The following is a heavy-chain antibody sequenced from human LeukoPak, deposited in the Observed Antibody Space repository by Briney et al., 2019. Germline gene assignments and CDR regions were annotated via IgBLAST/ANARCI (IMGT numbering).Heavy chain of an antibody. CDR2: ISTTGATI. V-gene: IGHV3-48*04. Sequence: GGSLRLSCAASGFTPSSYTICWVRHAPEEGLEWVSYISTTGATIYYADSVKGRFTISRDNAKNSVYLQMNSLRAEDTGIYYCADVYDPGDYWGQGTLVTVSS. D-gene: IGHD5/OR15-5a*01. CDR3: ADVYDPGDY. CDR1: GFTPSSYT. J-gene: IGHJ4*02.